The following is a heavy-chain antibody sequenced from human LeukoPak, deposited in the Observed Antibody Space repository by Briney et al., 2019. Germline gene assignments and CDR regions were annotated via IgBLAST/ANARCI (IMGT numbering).Heavy chain of an antibody. CDR1: GGSISSYY. D-gene: IGHD3-10*01. CDR2: IYYSGST. J-gene: IGHJ6*03. CDR3: ARGMGSGSYSGYYYYMDV. V-gene: IGHV4-59*12. Sequence: SGTLSLTCTVSGGSISSYYWSWIRQPPGKGLEWIGYIYYSGSTNYNPSLKSRVTISVDTSKNQFSLKLSSVTAADTAVYYCARGMGSGSYSGYYYYMDVWGKGTTVTVSS.